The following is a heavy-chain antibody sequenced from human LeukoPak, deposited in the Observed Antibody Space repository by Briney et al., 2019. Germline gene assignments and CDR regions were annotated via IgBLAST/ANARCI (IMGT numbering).Heavy chain of an antibody. CDR1: GFTFRTYW. D-gene: IGHD6-13*01. Sequence: PGGSLRLSCAASGFTFRTYWMTWVRQAPGKGRDGVANIKQDGREKDYVDAVKGRFTISRDNAKNSLYLQLTSLRVEDTAVYYCARDVGLAAAGDYWGQGTLVTVSS. CDR3: ARDVGLAAAGDY. V-gene: IGHV3-7*05. J-gene: IGHJ4*02. CDR2: IKQDGREK.